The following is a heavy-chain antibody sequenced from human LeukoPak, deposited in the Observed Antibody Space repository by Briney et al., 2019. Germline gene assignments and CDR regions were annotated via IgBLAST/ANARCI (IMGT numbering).Heavy chain of an antibody. D-gene: IGHD3-10*01. CDR2: TYYRSKWYS. CDR3: AIGYNWFDP. V-gene: IGHV6-1*01. Sequence: SQTLSLTCAISGDTVSRNSAACNWIRQSPSRGLEWLGRTYYRSKWYSDYAVSVKSRITINPDTSKNQFSLQLNSVTPEDTAVYYCAIGYNWFDPWGQGTLVTASS. J-gene: IGHJ5*02. CDR1: GDTVSRNSAA.